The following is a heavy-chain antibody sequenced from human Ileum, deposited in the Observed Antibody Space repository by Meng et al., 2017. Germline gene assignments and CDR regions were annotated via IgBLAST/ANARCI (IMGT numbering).Heavy chain of an antibody. J-gene: IGHJ4*02. D-gene: IGHD1-26*01. CDR1: GGSVSRAGYQ. CDR3: ARDHMGSLDY. CDR2: AST. Sequence: VPLQGSGPGLVRPSETLSLICTVSGGSVSRAGYQWGWIRQPPGKGLEWIGYASTNYNPSLKSRVTISLDTSRNQFSLSLSSVTAADTAVYYCARDHMGSLDYWGQGILVTVS. V-gene: IGHV4-61*08.